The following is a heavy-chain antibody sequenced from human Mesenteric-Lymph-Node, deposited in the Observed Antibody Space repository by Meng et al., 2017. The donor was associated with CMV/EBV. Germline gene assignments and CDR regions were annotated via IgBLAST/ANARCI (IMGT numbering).Heavy chain of an antibody. CDR1: GGSVSSVNYY. Sequence: SETLSLTCTVSGGSVSSVNYYWSWIRQSPGKGLEWIGYIYDSGRNNYNPSLKSRVTMSLDTSKNQFSLKLTSVTAADTAVYYCARAQGVAVTDYWGQGTLVTVSS. J-gene: IGHJ4*02. CDR2: IYDSGRN. V-gene: IGHV4-61*01. D-gene: IGHD6-19*01. CDR3: ARAQGVAVTDY.